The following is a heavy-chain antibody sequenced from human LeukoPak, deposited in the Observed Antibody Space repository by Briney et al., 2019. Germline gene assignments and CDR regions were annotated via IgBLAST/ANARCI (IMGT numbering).Heavy chain of an antibody. CDR3: AGMIRGVPLDWFDP. J-gene: IGHJ5*02. D-gene: IGHD3-10*01. Sequence: SETLSLTCTVSGGSISSYYWSWIRQPPGKGLEWIGYIYYSGSTSYNPSLKSRVTISVDTSRDQFSLKLSSVTAADTAVYYCAGMIRGVPLDWFDPWGQGTLVTVSS. CDR1: GGSISSYY. V-gene: IGHV4-59*08. CDR2: IYYSGST.